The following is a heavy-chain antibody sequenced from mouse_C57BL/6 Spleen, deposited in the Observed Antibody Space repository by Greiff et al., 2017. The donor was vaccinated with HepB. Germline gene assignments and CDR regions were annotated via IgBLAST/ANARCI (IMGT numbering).Heavy chain of an antibody. V-gene: IGHV2-2*01. CDR3: ARGDYYGSSFAY. Sequence: VQRVESGPGLVQPSQSLSITCTVSGFSLTSYGVHWVRQSPGKGLEWLGVIWSGGSTDYNAAFISRLSISKDNSKSQVFFKMNSLQADDTAIYYCARGDYYGSSFAYWGQGTLVTVSA. CDR1: GFSLTSYG. J-gene: IGHJ3*01. CDR2: IWSGGST. D-gene: IGHD1-1*01.